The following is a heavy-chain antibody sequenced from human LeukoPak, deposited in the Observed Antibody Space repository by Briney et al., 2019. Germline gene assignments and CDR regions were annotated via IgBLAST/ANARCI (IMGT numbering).Heavy chain of an antibody. J-gene: IGHJ4*02. CDR1: EFIVSDNY. V-gene: IGHV3-66*02. CDR2: IYSGGTT. CDR3: ARLDGVWSGPYYKGYFEY. D-gene: IGHD3-3*01. Sequence: GGSLRLSCAASEFIVSDNYMSWVRQAPGKGLEWVLVIYSGGTTYYADSVRGRFTISRDNSKNILYLLMNSLRAEDTAVYYCARLDGVWSGPYYKGYFEYWGQGTLVTVSS.